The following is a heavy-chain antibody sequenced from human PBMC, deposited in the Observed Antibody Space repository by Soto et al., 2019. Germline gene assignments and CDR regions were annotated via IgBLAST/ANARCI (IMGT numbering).Heavy chain of an antibody. V-gene: IGHV4-30-4*01. J-gene: IGHJ3*02. CDR3: ARARDYGPWEAAFDI. Sequence: QVQLQESGPGLVKPSQTLSITCTVSGGSISSGDYYWSWIRQPPGKGLEWIGYIYYSGSTYYNQSLKSRVPISVDTSKNQFSLKLSYLTAADTAVYYCARARDYGPWEAAFDIWGQGTMVTVSS. CDR1: GGSISSGDYY. CDR2: IYYSGST. D-gene: IGHD4-17*01.